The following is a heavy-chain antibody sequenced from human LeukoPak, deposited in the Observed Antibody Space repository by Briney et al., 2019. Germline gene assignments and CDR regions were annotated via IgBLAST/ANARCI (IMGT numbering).Heavy chain of an antibody. CDR1: GGSVSSGSYY. V-gene: IGHV4-61*01. CDR2: IYYRGST. D-gene: IGHD3-10*01. Sequence: SETLSLTCTVSGGSVSSGSYYWSWIRQPPGKGLEWIGYIYYRGSTNYNPSLKSRVTISVDTSKNQFSLKLSSVTAADTAVYYCASGGPYYYGSGSHPHWGQGTLVTVSS. J-gene: IGHJ4*02. CDR3: ASGGPYYYGSGSHPH.